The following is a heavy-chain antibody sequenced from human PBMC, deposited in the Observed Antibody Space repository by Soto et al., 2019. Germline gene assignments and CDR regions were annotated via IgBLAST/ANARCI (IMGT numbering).Heavy chain of an antibody. CDR3: ARKRVNGDAFDI. V-gene: IGHV1-18*01. CDR2: ISDYNGNT. CDR1: GYTFTNYG. Sequence: QVQLVQSGAEVKKPGASVKVSCTASGYTFTNYGITWVRQAPGQGLEWMGWISDYNGNTNYAQKVQDRVTMTTDTSTSTAYMELRSLRSDDTAVYYCARKRVNGDAFDIWGQGTLVTVSS. J-gene: IGHJ3*02.